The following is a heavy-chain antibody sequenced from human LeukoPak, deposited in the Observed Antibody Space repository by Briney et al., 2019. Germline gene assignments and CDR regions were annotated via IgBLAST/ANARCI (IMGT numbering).Heavy chain of an antibody. CDR1: GGSISSGDYY. J-gene: IGHJ4*02. CDR3: ARDNSAVGATYQFDY. Sequence: SETLSLTCTVSGGSISSGDYYWSWIRQPPGKGLEWIGYIYYSGSTYYNPSLKSRVTISVDTSKNQFSLKLSSVTAADTAVYYCARDNSAVGATYQFDYWGQGTLVTVSS. CDR2: IYYSGST. D-gene: IGHD1-26*01. V-gene: IGHV4-30-4*08.